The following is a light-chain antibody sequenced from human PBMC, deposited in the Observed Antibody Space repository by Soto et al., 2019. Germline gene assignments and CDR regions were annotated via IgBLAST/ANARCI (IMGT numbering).Light chain of an antibody. J-gene: IGKJ4*01. CDR1: QSVSSY. CDR3: QQYNNWPLT. V-gene: IGKV3D-15*01. Sequence: IVMTQSPATLSVSPGERATLSCRASQSVSSYLAWYQQKPGQAPRLLIYDASNRATGIPARFSGSGSGTEFTLTISSLQSEDFAVYYCQQYNNWPLTFGGGTKVDIK. CDR2: DAS.